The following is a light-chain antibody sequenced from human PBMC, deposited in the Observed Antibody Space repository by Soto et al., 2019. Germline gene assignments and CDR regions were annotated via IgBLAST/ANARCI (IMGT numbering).Light chain of an antibody. CDR3: QQYYSLPHT. Sequence: IQLTQSPSTLSYSLGNRVTLTCRASQGISRYLAWYQQKPGKAPELLIYAASTLQSGVPSRFSGSGSGTDFTLTISCLQSEDFATYYCQQYYSLPHTFGQGTKVDI. CDR2: AAS. J-gene: IGKJ1*01. CDR1: QGISRY. V-gene: IGKV1-9*01.